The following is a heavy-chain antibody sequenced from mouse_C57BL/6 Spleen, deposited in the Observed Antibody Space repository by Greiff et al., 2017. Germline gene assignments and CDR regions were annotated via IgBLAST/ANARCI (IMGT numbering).Heavy chain of an antibody. V-gene: IGHV7-3*01. CDR3: ARWLLRDFDV. D-gene: IGHD1-1*01. Sequence: EVQLVESGGGLVQPGGSLSLSCAASGFTFTDYYMSWVRQPPGQALEWLGFIRNKANGYTTEYSASVKGRFTISRDNSQSILYLQMNALGAEDSATYYCARWLLRDFDVWGTGTTVTVSS. J-gene: IGHJ1*03. CDR2: IRNKANGYTT. CDR1: GFTFTDYY.